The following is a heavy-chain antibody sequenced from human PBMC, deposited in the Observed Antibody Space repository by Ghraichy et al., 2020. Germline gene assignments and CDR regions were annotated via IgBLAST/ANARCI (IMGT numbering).Heavy chain of an antibody. Sequence: GGSLRLSCAASGFTFSTYAMTWVRQAPGKGLEWFSYISGSSTTIFYSDSVKGRFTVFRDNAKKSLYLQMDNLRAEDTAVYYCARDSGRGGADDYWGQGTLVTVSS. J-gene: IGHJ4*02. CDR3: ARDSGRGGADDY. V-gene: IGHV3-48*01. CDR1: GFTFSTYA. D-gene: IGHD4/OR15-4a*01. CDR2: ISGSSTTI.